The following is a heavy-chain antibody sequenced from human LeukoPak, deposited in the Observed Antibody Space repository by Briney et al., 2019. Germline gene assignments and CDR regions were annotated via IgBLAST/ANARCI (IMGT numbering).Heavy chain of an antibody. D-gene: IGHD3-10*01. V-gene: IGHV3-7*01. CDR3: ARDSNPRGGYDAFDF. CDR1: GFTFSGYW. Sequence: HTGGSLRPSCAASGFTFSGYWMTWVRQAPGKGLESVANIKGDESKKYYVDSVKGRFTISRDNAKNSLYLQMNSLRAEDTAVYYCARDSNPRGGYDAFDFWGQGTLVTVSS. CDR2: IKGDESKK. J-gene: IGHJ3*01.